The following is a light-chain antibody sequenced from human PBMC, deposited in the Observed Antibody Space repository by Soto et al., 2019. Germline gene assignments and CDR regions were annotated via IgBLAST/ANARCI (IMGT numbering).Light chain of an antibody. CDR2: RAS. Sequence: EIVLTQSPATLSLSPGERATLSCRASQSVSSYLAWYQQKPGQAPRLLIYRASTRAAGLPDRFSGSGSGTDFTLTISSLQSEDFGVYYCQQYNDWPITFGQGTRLEI. J-gene: IGKJ5*01. V-gene: IGKV3-15*01. CDR3: QQYNDWPIT. CDR1: QSVSSY.